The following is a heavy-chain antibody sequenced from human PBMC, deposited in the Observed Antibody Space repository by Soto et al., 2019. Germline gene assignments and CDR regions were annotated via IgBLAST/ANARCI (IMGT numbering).Heavy chain of an antibody. V-gene: IGHV3-15*01. CDR3: TIDIASSGVGELHY. D-gene: IGHD5-12*01. CDR1: EFTFTSAW. CDR2: IKSKDSGETT. Sequence: EVHLVESGGGLLKPGGSLRLSCVASEFTFTSAWLTWVRQAPGKGLEWVARIKSKDSGETTDYAAPVRGRFPISTDNSKATVYLQMNSLKTEDTAIYYCTIDIASSGVGELHYWGQGTQVTVSS. J-gene: IGHJ4*02.